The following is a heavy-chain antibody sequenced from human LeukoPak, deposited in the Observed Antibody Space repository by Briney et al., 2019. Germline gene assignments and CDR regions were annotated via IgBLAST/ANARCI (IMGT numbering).Heavy chain of an antibody. CDR2: IRYDGSNK. V-gene: IGHV3-30*02. Sequence: GGSLRLSCAASGFTFSSYGMHWVRQAPGKGLEWVAFIRYDGSNKYCADSVRGRFTISRDNSKNTLYLQMNSLRAEDTAVYYCAKDNLYGLWLLDYWGQGTLVTVSS. J-gene: IGHJ4*02. CDR3: AKDNLYGLWLLDY. CDR1: GFTFSSYG. D-gene: IGHD5-18*01.